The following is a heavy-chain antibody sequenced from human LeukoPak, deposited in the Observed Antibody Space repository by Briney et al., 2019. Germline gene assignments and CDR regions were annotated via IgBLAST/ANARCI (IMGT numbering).Heavy chain of an antibody. CDR1: GFTFSSYS. CDR3: ARGNTIGNYDYVWGSYHYFDY. Sequence: GGSLRLSCAASGFTFSSYSMNWVRQAPGKGLEWVSSISSSSSYIYYADSVKGRFTISRDNAKNSLYLQMNSLRAEDTAVYYCARGNTIGNYDYVWGSYHYFDYWGQGTLVTVSS. CDR2: ISSSSSYI. J-gene: IGHJ4*02. D-gene: IGHD3-16*01. V-gene: IGHV3-21*01.